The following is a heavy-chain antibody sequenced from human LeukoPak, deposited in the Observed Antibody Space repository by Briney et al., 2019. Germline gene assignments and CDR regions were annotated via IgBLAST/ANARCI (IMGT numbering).Heavy chain of an antibody. D-gene: IGHD3-9*01. V-gene: IGHV3-9*01. J-gene: IGHJ4*02. CDR1: GFSFDDYA. CDR3: AKSRDDGTGYYYDY. CDR2: ISRNSYNI. Sequence: GGSLRLSCEASGFSFDDYAMPWVRHAPGKGLEWVAGISRNSYNIAYGDSVKGRFTISRDNAKKSLSLQMNSLGTEDTAFYYCAKSRDDGTGYYYDYWGQGVLVTVAS.